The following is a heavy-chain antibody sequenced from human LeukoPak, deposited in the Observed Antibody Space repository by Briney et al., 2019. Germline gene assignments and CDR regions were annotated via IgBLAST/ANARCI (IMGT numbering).Heavy chain of an antibody. CDR2: IYYSGNT. CDR3: AREYYYGSRSYHYYFDS. CDR1: GGSVSSDGYY. Sequence: SGTLSLTCTVSGGSVSSDGYYWSWVRQPPGKGLEWIGYIYYSGNTKYNPSLKSRATISVDTSKNQFSLKLTSVTAADTAVYYCAREYYYGSRSYHYYFDSWGQGTLVTVSS. V-gene: IGHV4-61*08. D-gene: IGHD3-10*01. J-gene: IGHJ4*02.